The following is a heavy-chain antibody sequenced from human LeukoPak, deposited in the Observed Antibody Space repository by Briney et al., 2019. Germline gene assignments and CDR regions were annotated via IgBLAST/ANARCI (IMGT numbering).Heavy chain of an antibody. CDR2: ISYDGTNK. J-gene: IGHJ3*02. Sequence: PGGSLRLSCVASGFTFSSYGMHWVRQAPGKGLEWVAVISYDGTNKYYADSVEGRFTISRDNSKNTLYLQMNILRPEDTAVFYCARSRLRWELLDAFDIWGQGTMVTVSS. V-gene: IGHV3-30*19. CDR1: GFTFSSYG. D-gene: IGHD1-26*01. CDR3: ARSRLRWELLDAFDI.